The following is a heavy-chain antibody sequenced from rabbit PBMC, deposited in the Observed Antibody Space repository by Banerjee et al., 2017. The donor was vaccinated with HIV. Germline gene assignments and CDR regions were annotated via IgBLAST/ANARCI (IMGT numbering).Heavy chain of an antibody. J-gene: IGHJ4*01. V-gene: IGHV1S8*01. CDR2: GST. Sequence: GSTDYASWVNGRFTISSDNAQNTVDLQMNSLTAADTATYFCARDLAGAIGWNFNLWGPGTLVTVS. D-gene: IGHD4-1*01. CDR3: ARDLAGAIGWNFNL.